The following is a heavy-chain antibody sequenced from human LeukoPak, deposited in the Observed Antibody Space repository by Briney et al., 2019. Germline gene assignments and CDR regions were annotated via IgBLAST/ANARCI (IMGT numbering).Heavy chain of an antibody. CDR1: GGTFSSSS. CDR2: IIPIFGTA. Sequence: SVKVSCKASGGTFSSSSISWVRQAPGQGLEWMGGIIPIFGTANYAQKFQGRVTMTEDTSTDTAYMELSSLRSEDTAVYYCATDPAYCGGDCYLKWGQGTLVTVSS. V-gene: IGHV1-69*06. CDR3: ATDPAYCGGDCYLK. D-gene: IGHD2-21*02. J-gene: IGHJ4*02.